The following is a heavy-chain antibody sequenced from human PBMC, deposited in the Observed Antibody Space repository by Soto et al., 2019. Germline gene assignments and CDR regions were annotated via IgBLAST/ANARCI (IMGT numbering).Heavy chain of an antibody. J-gene: IGHJ4*02. CDR1: GGSISSGDYY. V-gene: IGHV4-30-4*01. D-gene: IGHD3-3*01. CDR3: ATQGRYDFWSGYYGFVY. CDR2: IYYSGST. Sequence: SETLSLTCTVSGGSISSGDYYWSWIRQPPGKGLEWIGYIYYSGSTYYNPSLKSRVTISVDTSKNRFSLKLSSVTAADTAVYYCATQGRYDFWSGYYGFVYWGQGTLVTVSS.